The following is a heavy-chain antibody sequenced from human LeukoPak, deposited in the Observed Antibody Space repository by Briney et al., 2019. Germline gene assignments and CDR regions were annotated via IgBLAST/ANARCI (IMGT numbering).Heavy chain of an antibody. J-gene: IGHJ4*02. CDR2: ISAYNGNT. D-gene: IGHD3-3*01. V-gene: IGHV1-18*01. CDR1: GYTFTSYG. Sequence: GASVKVSCKASGYTFTSYGISWVRQAPGQGLEWMGWISAYNGNTNYAQKLQGRVTMTTDTSTSTAYTELRSLRSDDTAVYYCARDPATYYDFWSGYYTGIGPDYWGQGTLVTVSS. CDR3: ARDPATYYDFWSGYYTGIGPDY.